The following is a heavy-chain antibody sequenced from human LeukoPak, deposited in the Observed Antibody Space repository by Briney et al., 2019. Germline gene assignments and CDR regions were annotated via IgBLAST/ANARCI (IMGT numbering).Heavy chain of an antibody. CDR2: ISYDGSNN. Sequence: GGSLRLSCAASGFTFSSYGMHWVRQAPGKGLEWVAVISYDGSNNYYADSGRGRFTISRDNSKNTLYLQMNSLRAEDTAVYYCAKDSRWRSLGLPDYWGQGTLVAVSS. V-gene: IGHV3-30*18. CDR3: AKDSRWRSLGLPDY. J-gene: IGHJ4*02. D-gene: IGHD3-16*01. CDR1: GFTFSSYG.